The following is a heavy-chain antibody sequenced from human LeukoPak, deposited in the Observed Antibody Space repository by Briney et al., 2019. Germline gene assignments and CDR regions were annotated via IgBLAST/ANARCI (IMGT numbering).Heavy chain of an antibody. V-gene: IGHV3-30*18. D-gene: IGHD1-1*01. CDR1: GFTFSSYG. CDR3: AKGSAGTYFDY. Sequence: GGSLRLSCAASGFTFSSYGMHWVRQAPGKGLEWVAIISDDGSNKYYADSVKGRFTISRDNSKNTLYLQMNSLRGEDTAVYYCAKGSAGTYFDYWGQGTLVTVSS. CDR2: ISDDGSNK. J-gene: IGHJ4*02.